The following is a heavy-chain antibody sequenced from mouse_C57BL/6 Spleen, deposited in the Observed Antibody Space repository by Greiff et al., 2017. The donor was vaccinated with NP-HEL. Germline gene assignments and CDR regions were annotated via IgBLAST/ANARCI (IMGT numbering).Heavy chain of an antibody. D-gene: IGHD1-1*01. CDR2: IYPSDSET. CDR3: ARWGYYGSTNAMDY. J-gene: IGHJ4*01. CDR1: GYTFTSYW. V-gene: IGHV1-61*01. Sequence: QVQLQQPGAELVRPGSSVKLSCKASGYTFTSYWMDWVKQRPGQGLEWIGNIYPSDSETHYTQQFKDKATLTVDKSSSTAYMQLSSLTSEDSAVYYCARWGYYGSTNAMDYWGQGTSVTVSS.